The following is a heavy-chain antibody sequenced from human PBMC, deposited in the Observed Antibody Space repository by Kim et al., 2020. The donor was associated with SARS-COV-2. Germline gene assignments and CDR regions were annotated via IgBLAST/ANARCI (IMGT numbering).Heavy chain of an antibody. J-gene: IGHJ6*03. CDR1: GGSLSSSSYY. V-gene: IGHV4-61*01. D-gene: IGHD2-2*02. CDR3: ARAIVVVPAAIRWATGGYYYMDV. Sequence: SETLSLTCTVSGGSLSSSSYYWGWIRQPPGKGLEWIGYIYYSGSTNYNPSLKSRVTISVDTSKNQFSLKLSSVTAADTAVYYCARAIVVVPAAIRWATGGYYYMDVWGKGTTVTVSS. CDR2: IYYSGST.